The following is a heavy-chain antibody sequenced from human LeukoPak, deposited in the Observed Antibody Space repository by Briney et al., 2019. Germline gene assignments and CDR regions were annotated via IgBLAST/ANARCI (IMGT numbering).Heavy chain of an antibody. CDR2: VYTSGST. CDR1: GGSISSGSHY. Sequence: SQTLSLTCTVSGGSISSGSHYWAWVRQPAGKGLEYIGRVYTSGSTNYNPSLKRRVTMSVDTSKNQFSLKLSSVTAADTAVYYCARDGYYYMDVWGKGTTVTVSS. J-gene: IGHJ6*03. CDR3: ARDGYYYMDV. V-gene: IGHV4-61*02.